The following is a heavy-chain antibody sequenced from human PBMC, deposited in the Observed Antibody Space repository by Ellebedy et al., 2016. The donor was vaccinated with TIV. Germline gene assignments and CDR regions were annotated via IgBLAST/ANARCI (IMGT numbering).Heavy chain of an antibody. D-gene: IGHD2-8*01. CDR3: ARPGKTYAIDY. V-gene: IGHV3-7*03. Sequence: GESLKISCVASGFTFGSYWMSWVRPAPGQGLEWVANIKYDGSEHYYVDSVKGRFTISRDNAKNSLYLQMSSLRAEDTAVYYCARPGKTYAIDYWGQGILVTVSS. CDR1: GFTFGSYW. J-gene: IGHJ4*02. CDR2: IKYDGSEH.